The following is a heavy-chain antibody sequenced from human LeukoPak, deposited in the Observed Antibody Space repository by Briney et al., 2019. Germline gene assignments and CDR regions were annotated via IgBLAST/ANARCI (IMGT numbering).Heavy chain of an antibody. CDR3: TTDDRVNTIFGVVFDY. CDR2: IKSKTDGGTT. J-gene: IGHJ4*02. D-gene: IGHD3-3*01. Sequence: GGSLRLSCAASGFTFNNAWMNWVRQAPGKGLEWVGRIKSKTDGGTTDYAAPVKGRFTISRDDSKNTLYLQMNSLKNEYTAVYYCTTDDRVNTIFGVVFDYWGQGTLVTVSS. CDR1: GFTFNNAW. V-gene: IGHV3-15*01.